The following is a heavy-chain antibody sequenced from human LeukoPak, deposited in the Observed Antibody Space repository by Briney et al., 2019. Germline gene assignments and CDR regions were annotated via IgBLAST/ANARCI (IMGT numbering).Heavy chain of an antibody. J-gene: IGHJ4*02. V-gene: IGHV1-18*03. CDR1: GYIFTNYY. CDR3: ARDHGAYDFWSGYFDY. CDR2: ISGYNGNT. Sequence: ASVKVSCKASGYIFTNYYITWVRQAPGQGLEYMGWISGYNGNTNYAQTLQGRVTMTTDTSTSTAYMELRSLRSEDMAVYYCARDHGAYDFWSGYFDYWGQGTLVTVSS. D-gene: IGHD3-3*01.